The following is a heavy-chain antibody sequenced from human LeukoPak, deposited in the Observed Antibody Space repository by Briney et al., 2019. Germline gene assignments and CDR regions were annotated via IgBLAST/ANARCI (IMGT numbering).Heavy chain of an antibody. D-gene: IGHD2-21*02. CDR1: GGSFSGYY. J-gene: IGHJ4*02. Sequence: PSETLSLTCAVYGGSFSGYYWSWIRQPPGKGLEWIGEINHSGSTNYNPSLKSRVTISVDTSKNQFSLKLSSVTAADTAVYYCARGSYSTPRLRWRLDYWGQGTLVTVSS. CDR2: INHSGST. CDR3: ARGSYSTPRLRWRLDY. V-gene: IGHV4-34*01.